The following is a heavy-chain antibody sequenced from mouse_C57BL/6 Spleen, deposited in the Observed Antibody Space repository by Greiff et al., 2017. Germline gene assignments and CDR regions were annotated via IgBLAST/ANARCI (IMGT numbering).Heavy chain of an antibody. D-gene: IGHD4-1*01. J-gene: IGHJ3*01. CDR2: FYPGSGSI. Sequence: QVHVKQSGAELVKPGASVKLSCKASGYTFTEYTIHWVKQRSGQGLEWIGWFYPGSGSIKYNEKFKDKATLTADKSSSTVYMELSRLTSEDSAVYFCARHEERSQLTGRRAWFAYWGQGTLVTVSA. CDR1: GYTFTEYT. V-gene: IGHV1-62-2*01. CDR3: ARHEERSQLTGRRAWFAY.